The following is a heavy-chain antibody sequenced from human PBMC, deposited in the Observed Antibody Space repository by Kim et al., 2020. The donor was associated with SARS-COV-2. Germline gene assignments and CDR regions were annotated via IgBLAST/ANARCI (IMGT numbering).Heavy chain of an antibody. CDR3: ARRSACVLMVYAIAYFDY. CDR1: GFTFSDYA. CDR2: ISSSGSTI. J-gene: IGHJ4*02. Sequence: GGSLRLSCAASGFTFSDYAMSWIRQAPGKGLEWVSYISSSGSTIYYADSVKGRFTISRDNAKNTLYLQMNSLRAEDTAVYYCARRSACVLMVYAIAYFDYWGQGTLVTVSS. V-gene: IGHV3-11*01. D-gene: IGHD2-8*01.